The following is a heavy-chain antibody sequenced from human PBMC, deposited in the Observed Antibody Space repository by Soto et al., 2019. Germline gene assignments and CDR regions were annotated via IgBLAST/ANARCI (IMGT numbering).Heavy chain of an antibody. CDR1: GITFNNYT. Sequence: QVQLVQSGAEVKKPGSSVKISCTASGITFNNYTFSWVRRSPGQVLECMGRVIPLLDASNYAEKFQYRVTITADRSTSTAYMELSGLKSEDSAIYYCASGKSQMTQDRMVFYYYMDVWGKGTTITVSS. CDR3: ASGKSQMTQDRMVFYYYMDV. D-gene: IGHD2-8*01. J-gene: IGHJ6*03. CDR2: VIPLLDAS. V-gene: IGHV1-69*08.